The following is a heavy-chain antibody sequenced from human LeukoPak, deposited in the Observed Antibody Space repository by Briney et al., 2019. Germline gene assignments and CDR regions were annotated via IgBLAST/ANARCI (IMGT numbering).Heavy chain of an antibody. D-gene: IGHD5-18*01. CDR3: ARGSGYSYDYFDY. V-gene: IGHV1-2*01. CDR1: GYTFTGNY. CDR2: INLNSGGT. J-gene: IGHJ4*02. Sequence: GASEKVSFTATGYTFTGNYMYWVRQAPGQGLELRGLINLNSGGTNYEKQLQSRVISIRDTSISTAYMELSRLRSDDTDVYYCARGSGYSYDYFDYWGQGTLVTVSS.